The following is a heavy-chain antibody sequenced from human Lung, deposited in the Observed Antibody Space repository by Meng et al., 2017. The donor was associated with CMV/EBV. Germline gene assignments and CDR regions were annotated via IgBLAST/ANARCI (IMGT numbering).Heavy chain of an antibody. V-gene: IGHV3-30*04. D-gene: IGHD4-23*01. Sequence: GESLKISCAASGFTFSNYAMHWVRQAPGKGLEWVAVISYDGSNKYFADSVKGRLTISRDNSKNTLYLQMNSLRAEDTAVYYCAWGVVTPGYWGQGTLVNVSS. CDR1: GFTFSNYA. CDR3: AWGVVTPGY. CDR2: ISYDGSNK. J-gene: IGHJ4*02.